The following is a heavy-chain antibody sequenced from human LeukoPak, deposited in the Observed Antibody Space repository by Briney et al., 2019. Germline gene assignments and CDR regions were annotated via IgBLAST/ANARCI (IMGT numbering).Heavy chain of an antibody. D-gene: IGHD6-19*01. CDR2: IKLDGSER. Sequence: PGGSLRLFCAASGFTFSRYWMTWVRQAPGKGLEWVANIKLDGSERYYVDSVKGRFTISRDNAKNSLYLQMNSLRAEDTAVYYCARDDSSGWYVGYYFDYWGQGTLVTVSS. CDR3: ARDDSSGWYVGYYFDY. V-gene: IGHV3-7*01. J-gene: IGHJ4*02. CDR1: GFTFSRYW.